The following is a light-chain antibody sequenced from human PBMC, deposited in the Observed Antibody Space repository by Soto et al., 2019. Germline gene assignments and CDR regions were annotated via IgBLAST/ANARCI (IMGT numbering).Light chain of an antibody. J-gene: IGKJ5*01. CDR3: QQYGSATLYT. CDR1: QSVSIH. CDR2: DTS. Sequence: ETVMTQSPGTLSVSLGERATLSCRASQSVSIHLAWYQQKPGQAPRLLIYDTSTRATGIPARFSGSGSGTDFTLTISRLEPEDFVVYYCQQYGSATLYTFGQGTRLEIK. V-gene: IGKV3-20*01.